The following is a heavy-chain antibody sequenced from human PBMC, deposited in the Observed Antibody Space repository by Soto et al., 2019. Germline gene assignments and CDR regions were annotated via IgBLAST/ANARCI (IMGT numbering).Heavy chain of an antibody. Sequence: GGSLRLSCAASGFTFSSYAMHWVRQAPGKGLEWVAVISYDGSNKYYADSVKGRFTISRDNSKNTLYLQMNSLRAEDAAVYYCATYCSSTSCPDYWGQGTLVTVSS. D-gene: IGHD2-2*01. J-gene: IGHJ4*02. CDR3: ATYCSSTSCPDY. CDR2: ISYDGSNK. V-gene: IGHV3-30-3*01. CDR1: GFTFSSYA.